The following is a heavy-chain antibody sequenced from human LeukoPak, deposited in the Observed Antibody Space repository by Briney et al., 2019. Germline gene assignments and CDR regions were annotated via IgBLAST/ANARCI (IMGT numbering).Heavy chain of an antibody. V-gene: IGHV3-9*01. CDR1: GFTFDDYA. J-gene: IGHJ4*02. CDR2: ISWNSGSI. D-gene: IGHD6-6*01. Sequence: PGRSLRLSCAASGFTFDDYAMHWVRQAPGKGLEWVSGISWNSGSIGYADSVKGRFTISRDNAKNSLYLQMNSLRAEDTALYYCATGVKYSSSGIIDYWGQGTLVTVSS. CDR3: ATGVKYSSSGIIDY.